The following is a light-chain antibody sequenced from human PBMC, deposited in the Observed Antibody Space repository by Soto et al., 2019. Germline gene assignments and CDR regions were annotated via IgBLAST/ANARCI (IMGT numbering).Light chain of an antibody. J-gene: IGKJ1*01. V-gene: IGKV1-5*03. CDR2: KAS. CDR3: QQHYRYPRT. Sequence: SQMTKSPSTLSASVGGRVTITCRASETINDWLAWYQQKPGKAPKLLIYKASSLESGVPSRFSGSGSGTEFTLTISSLQPDDFATYYCQQHYRYPRTFGQGTKVDIK. CDR1: ETINDW.